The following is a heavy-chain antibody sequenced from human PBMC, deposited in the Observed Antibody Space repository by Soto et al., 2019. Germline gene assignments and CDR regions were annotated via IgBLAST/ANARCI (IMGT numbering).Heavy chain of an antibody. J-gene: IGHJ4*02. V-gene: IGHV4-34*01. CDR1: YVSFNDYN. CDR3: ARHQRFSYDSGIYYNTLFDH. D-gene: IGHD3-10*01. Sequence: PSETLSLTCEVYYVSFNDYNWSWIRQINHSGISNYNPSLKSRVTMSVDASKNQLSLTLTSVTAADTAVYYCARHQRFSYDSGIYYNTLFDHWGLGTLVTVSS. CDR2: INHSGIS.